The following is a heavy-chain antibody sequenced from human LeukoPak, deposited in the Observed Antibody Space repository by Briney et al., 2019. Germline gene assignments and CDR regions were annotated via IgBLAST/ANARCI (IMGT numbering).Heavy chain of an antibody. D-gene: IGHD3-9*01. CDR2: IYYSGST. J-gene: IGHJ4*02. CDR3: ARDLSEGYDILTGYHSPPRDY. V-gene: IGHV4-31*03. Sequence: SETLSLTCTVSGGSISSGGYYWSWIRQHPGQGLEWIGYIYYSGSTYYNPSLKSRVTISVDTSKNQFSLKLSSVTAADTAVYYCARDLSEGYDILTGYHSPPRDYWGQGTLVTVSS. CDR1: GGSISSGGYY.